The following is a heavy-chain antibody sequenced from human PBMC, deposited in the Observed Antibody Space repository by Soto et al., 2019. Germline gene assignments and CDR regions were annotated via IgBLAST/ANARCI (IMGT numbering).Heavy chain of an antibody. Sequence: QLQLQESGPGLVKPSETLSLTCTVSGGSISSSSYYWGWIRQPPGKGLEWIGSIYYSGSTYYNPSLKSRVTISVDTSKNQYSLQLSSVTAADTAVYYCARTLSEHHCSGGSCYYYYGMDVWGQGTTVTVSS. CDR1: GGSISSSSYY. J-gene: IGHJ6*02. V-gene: IGHV4-39*01. D-gene: IGHD2-15*01. CDR2: IYYSGST. CDR3: ARTLSEHHCSGGSCYYYYGMDV.